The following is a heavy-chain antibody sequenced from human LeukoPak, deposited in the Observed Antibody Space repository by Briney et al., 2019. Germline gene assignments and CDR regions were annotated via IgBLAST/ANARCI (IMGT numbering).Heavy chain of an antibody. Sequence: GSLRLSCAASGFTFSNAWMSWIRQPPGKGLEWIGYIYYSGSTNYNPSLKSRVTISVDTSKNQFSLKLSSVTAADTAVYYCAREAYDSSGYWVFDYWGQGTLVTVSS. CDR3: AREAYDSSGYWVFDY. J-gene: IGHJ4*02. D-gene: IGHD3-22*01. CDR2: IYYSGST. CDR1: GFTFSNAW. V-gene: IGHV4-59*01.